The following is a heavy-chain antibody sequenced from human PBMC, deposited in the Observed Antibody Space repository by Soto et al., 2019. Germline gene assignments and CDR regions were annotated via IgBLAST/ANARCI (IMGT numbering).Heavy chain of an antibody. CDR3: AKLGSSGVRGTYYYDRSGYYPLDY. CDR2: ISYDGSNK. D-gene: IGHD3-22*01. Sequence: LRLSCAAPGFTFSSYGMHWVRQAPGKGLEWEAVISYDGSNKYNADSVKGRFTISRDNSKNTLYLQMNSLRTEDTAVYNGAKLGSSGVRGTYYYDRSGYYPLDYWGQGTLVTVSS. CDR1: GFTFSSYG. J-gene: IGHJ4*02. V-gene: IGHV3-30*18.